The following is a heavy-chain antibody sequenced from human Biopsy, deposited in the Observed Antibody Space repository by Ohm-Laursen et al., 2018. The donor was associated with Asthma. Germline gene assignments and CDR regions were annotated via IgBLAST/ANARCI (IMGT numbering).Heavy chain of an antibody. CDR3: ARVLESSSRGPFYFFALDV. J-gene: IGHJ6*02. CDR2: ISASGSTK. D-gene: IGHD6-13*01. V-gene: IGHV3-11*01. CDR1: GFYFRDYF. Sequence: SLRLSCTASGFYFRDYFMTWMRQAPGKGLEWVASISASGSTKYPSESVQGRSTISRDNPQNLLILEMDSLRADDTGIYYCARVLESSSRGPFYFFALDVWGQGTPVAVS.